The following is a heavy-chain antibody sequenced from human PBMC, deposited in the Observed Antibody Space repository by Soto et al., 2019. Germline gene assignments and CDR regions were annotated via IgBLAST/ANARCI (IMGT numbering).Heavy chain of an antibody. CDR3: AREDCSSTSCPLDY. J-gene: IGHJ4*02. CDR1: GYTFTSYG. V-gene: IGHV1-18*01. CDR2: ISAYNGNT. Sequence: ASVKVSCKASGYTFTSYGISWVRQAPGQGLEWMGWISAYNGNTNYAQKLQGRVTMTTDTSTSTAYMELRSLRSDDTAVYYCAREDCSSTSCPLDYWGQGTLFTVSS. D-gene: IGHD2-2*01.